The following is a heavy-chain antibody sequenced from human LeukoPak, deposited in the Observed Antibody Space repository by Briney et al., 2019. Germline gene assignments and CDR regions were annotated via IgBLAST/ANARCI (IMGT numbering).Heavy chain of an antibody. D-gene: IGHD4-23*01. CDR2: IWNDGSNK. CDR1: GFTFSSYG. Sequence: RAGGSLRLSCAASGFTFSSYGMHWVRQAPGKGLEWVAVIWNDGSNKYYADSVKGRFTISRDNSQNTLYLQMNSLRAEDTAVYYCARDYAVEGDQIFDYWGQGTLVTVSS. V-gene: IGHV3-33*08. J-gene: IGHJ4*02. CDR3: ARDYAVEGDQIFDY.